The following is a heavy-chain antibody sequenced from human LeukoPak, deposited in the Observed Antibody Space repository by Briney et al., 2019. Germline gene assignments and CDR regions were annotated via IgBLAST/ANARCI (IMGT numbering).Heavy chain of an antibody. V-gene: IGHV3-7*01. CDR2: IKLDGSEK. Sequence: GGSLRLSCVASGFTFGKYWMSWVRQAPGKGLEWVANIKLDGSEKNYVDSVKGRFTISRDNSKNTLYLQMNSLRAEDTAVYYCAKDRRMGIAVAGTCGDYWGQGTLVTASS. CDR3: AKDRRMGIAVAGTCGDY. J-gene: IGHJ4*02. CDR1: GFTFGKYW. D-gene: IGHD6-19*01.